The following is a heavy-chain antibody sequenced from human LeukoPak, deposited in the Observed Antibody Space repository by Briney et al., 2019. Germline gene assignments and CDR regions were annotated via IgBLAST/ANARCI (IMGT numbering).Heavy chain of an antibody. Sequence: SVTVSCKASGGTFSSYAISWVRQAPGQGLEWMGGIIPIFGTANYAQKFQGRVTITADESTSTAYMELSSLRSEDTAVYYCAREKMGAQEIWFDPWGQGTLVTVSS. CDR3: AREKMGAQEIWFDP. V-gene: IGHV1-69*01. D-gene: IGHD1-26*01. CDR1: GGTFSSYA. J-gene: IGHJ5*02. CDR2: IIPIFGTA.